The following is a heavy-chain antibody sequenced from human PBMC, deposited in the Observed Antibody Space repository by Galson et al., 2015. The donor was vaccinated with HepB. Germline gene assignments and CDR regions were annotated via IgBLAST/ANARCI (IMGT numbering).Heavy chain of an antibody. CDR2: ISSNGGST. Sequence: SLRLSCAASGFTCSSYAMHWVRQAPGKGLEYVSAISSNGGSTYYENSVKGRFTISRDNSKNTLYLQMGSLRAEDMAVYYCARGLLPGIAVAFLYWGQGTLVTVSS. CDR3: ARGLLPGIAVAFLY. CDR1: GFTCSSYA. V-gene: IGHV3-64*01. J-gene: IGHJ4*02. D-gene: IGHD6-19*01.